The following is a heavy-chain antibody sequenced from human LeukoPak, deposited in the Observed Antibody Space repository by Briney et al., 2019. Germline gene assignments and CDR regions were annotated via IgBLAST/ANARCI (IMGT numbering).Heavy chain of an antibody. CDR3: ARAIPGIAAVDY. CDR2: IYYSGST. D-gene: IGHD6-25*01. Sequence: PSETLSLTCTVSGGSISSYYWSWIRQPPGKGLEWIGYIYYSGSTNYNPSLKSRVTISVDTSKNQFSLKLSPVTAADTAVYYCARAIPGIAAVDYWGQGTLVTVSS. J-gene: IGHJ4*02. CDR1: GGSISSYY. V-gene: IGHV4-59*01.